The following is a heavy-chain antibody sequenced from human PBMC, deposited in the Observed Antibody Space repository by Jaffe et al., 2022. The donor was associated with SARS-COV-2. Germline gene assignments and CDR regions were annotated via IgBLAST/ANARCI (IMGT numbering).Heavy chain of an antibody. CDR1: GYTFTSYD. CDR3: ARGLPYSSSWGAADNWFDP. Sequence: QVQLVQSGAEVKKPGASVKVSCKASGYTFTSYDINWVRQATGQGLEWMGWMNPNSGNTGYAQKFQGRVTMTRNTSISTAYMELSSLRSEDTAVYYCARGLPYSSSWGAADNWFDPWGQGTLVTVSS. CDR2: MNPNSGNT. J-gene: IGHJ5*02. V-gene: IGHV1-8*01. D-gene: IGHD6-13*01.